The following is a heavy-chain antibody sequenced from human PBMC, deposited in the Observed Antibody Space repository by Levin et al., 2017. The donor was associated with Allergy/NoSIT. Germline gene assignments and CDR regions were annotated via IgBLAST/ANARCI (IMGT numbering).Heavy chain of an antibody. D-gene: IGHD6-19*01. CDR2: IHPGDSET. Sequence: GGSLRLSCQGSGYTFTNYWIGWVRLVPGKGLEWMGIIHPGDSETTYSPSYEGQVTISADRSINTAYLQWSSLQASDSAIYYCARRRDEGLVSPAIDNWFDPWGQGTLVTVSS. V-gene: IGHV5-51*01. J-gene: IGHJ5*02. CDR3: ARRRDEGLVSPAIDNWFDP. CDR1: GYTFTNYW.